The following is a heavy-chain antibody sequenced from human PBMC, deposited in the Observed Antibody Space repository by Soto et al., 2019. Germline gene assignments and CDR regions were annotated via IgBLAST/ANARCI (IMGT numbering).Heavy chain of an antibody. CDR2: IYYSGST. J-gene: IGHJ4*02. D-gene: IGHD2-2*01. V-gene: IGHV4-31*03. CDR3: ARQGAPPTHIVVVPAAMPIDY. Sequence: SETLSLTCTVSGGSINSGGYYWSWIRQHPGKGLEWIGYIYYSGSTYYNPSLKSRVTISVDASKNQFSLKLSSVTAADTAVYYCARQGAPPTHIVVVPAAMPIDYWGQGTLVTVSS. CDR1: GGSINSGGYY.